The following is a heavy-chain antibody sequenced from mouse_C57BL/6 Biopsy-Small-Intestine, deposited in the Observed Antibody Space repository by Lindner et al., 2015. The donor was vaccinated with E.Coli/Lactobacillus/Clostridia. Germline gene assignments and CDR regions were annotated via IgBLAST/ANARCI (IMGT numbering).Heavy chain of an antibody. CDR3: ARDYSYYSYAGIDY. Sequence: VQLQESGPELVKPGASVKISCKASGYAFSSSWMNWVKQRPGKGLEWIGRIYPGDGDTNYNGKFKGKATLTADKSSSTAYMQLSSLTSEDSAVYFCARDYSYYSYAGIDYWGQGTTLTVSS. CDR2: IYPGDGDT. J-gene: IGHJ2*01. CDR1: GYAFSSSW. D-gene: IGHD2-12*01. V-gene: IGHV1-82*01.